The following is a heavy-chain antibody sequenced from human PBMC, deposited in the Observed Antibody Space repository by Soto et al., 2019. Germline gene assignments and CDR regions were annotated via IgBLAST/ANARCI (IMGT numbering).Heavy chain of an antibody. D-gene: IGHD6-19*01. J-gene: IGHJ4*02. CDR2: IYHSVST. V-gene: IGHV4-30-2*01. CDR3: ARTKFRYSSGSYSDYVAY. CDR1: GGSISSGGYS. Sequence: PSETLSLTCAVSGGSISSGGYSWSWIRQPPGKGLEYIGYIYHSVSTYYNPSLKSRVTISVDRSKTQFSLRLSSVTAADTAVYYCARTKFRYSSGSYSDYVAYCGPGTMVIVYS.